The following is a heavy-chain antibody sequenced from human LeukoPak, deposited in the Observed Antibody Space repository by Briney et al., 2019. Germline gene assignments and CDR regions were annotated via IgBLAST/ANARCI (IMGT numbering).Heavy chain of an antibody. CDR2: ISSSGSTI. Sequence: PGGSLRLSCAASGFTFSSYEMNWVRQAPGKGLEWVSYISSSGSTIYYADSVEGRFTISRDNAKNSLYLQMNSLRAEDTAVYYCARVPNDFWSGSLYYFDYWGQGTLVTVSS. CDR3: ARVPNDFWSGSLYYFDY. V-gene: IGHV3-48*03. D-gene: IGHD3-3*01. J-gene: IGHJ4*02. CDR1: GFTFSSYE.